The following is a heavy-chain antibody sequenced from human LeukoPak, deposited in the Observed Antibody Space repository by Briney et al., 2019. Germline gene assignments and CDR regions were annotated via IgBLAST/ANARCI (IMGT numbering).Heavy chain of an antibody. Sequence: KPSQTLSLTCTVSGGSISSGSYYWSWIRQPAGKGLEWIGRIYTGGSTNYNPALKSRVTISLDTSKNQFSLKLSSVTAADTAVYYCARHEGLGYCSSTSCYTEYNWFDPWGQGTLVTVSS. CDR2: IYTGGST. D-gene: IGHD2-2*02. CDR1: GGSISSGSYY. CDR3: ARHEGLGYCSSTSCYTEYNWFDP. V-gene: IGHV4-61*02. J-gene: IGHJ5*02.